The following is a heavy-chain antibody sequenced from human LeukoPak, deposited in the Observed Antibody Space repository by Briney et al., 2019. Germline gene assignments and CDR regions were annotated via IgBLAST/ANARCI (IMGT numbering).Heavy chain of an antibody. CDR3: ARDNGDSSGYYYRYGAFDI. Sequence: PGGSLRLSCAASGFTFSSYAMHWVRQAPGKGLEWVAVISYDGSNKYYADSVKGRFTISRDNSKNTLYLQMNSLRAEDTAVYYCARDNGDSSGYYYRYGAFDIWGQGTMVTVSS. CDR1: GFTFSSYA. CDR2: ISYDGSNK. D-gene: IGHD3-22*01. V-gene: IGHV3-30-3*01. J-gene: IGHJ3*02.